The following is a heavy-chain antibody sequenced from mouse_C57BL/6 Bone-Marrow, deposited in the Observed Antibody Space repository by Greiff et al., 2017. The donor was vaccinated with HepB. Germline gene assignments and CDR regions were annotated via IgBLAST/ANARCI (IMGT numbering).Heavy chain of an antibody. V-gene: IGHV5-4*01. J-gene: IGHJ1*03. CDR3: ARENPGYFDV. Sequence: EVKLMEPGGGLVKPGGSLKLSCAASGFTFSSYAMSWVRQTPEKRLAWVATISDGGSYIYYPDNVKGRFTISRDNAKNNLYLQMSHLKSEETAMYYCARENPGYFDVWGTGTTVTVSS. CDR2: ISDGGSYI. CDR1: GFTFSSYA.